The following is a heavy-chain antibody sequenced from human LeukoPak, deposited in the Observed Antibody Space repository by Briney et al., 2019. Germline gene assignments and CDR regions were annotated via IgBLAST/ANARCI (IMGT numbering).Heavy chain of an antibody. Sequence: ASVKVSCKASGYTFTSYDINWVRQATGQGLEWMGWMNPNSGNTGYAQKFQGRVTMTRNTSISTAYMELSSLRSEDTAMYYCARGSSRGPRDAFDIWGQGTMVTLSS. V-gene: IGHV1-8*01. CDR1: GYTFTSYD. CDR2: MNPNSGNT. CDR3: ARGSSRGPRDAFDI. D-gene: IGHD2-15*01. J-gene: IGHJ3*02.